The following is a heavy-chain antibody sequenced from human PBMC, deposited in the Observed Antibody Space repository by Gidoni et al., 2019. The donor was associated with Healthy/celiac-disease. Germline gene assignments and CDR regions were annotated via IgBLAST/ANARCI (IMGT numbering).Heavy chain of an antibody. Sequence: QVQLVQSGAEVKKPGASVTVSCKASGYTFTGYYMHWVRQAPGQGLEWRGRINPNSGGTNYAQKFQCRVTMTRDTSISTAYMELSRLRSDDTAVYYCARDPITMIVVVTTFGYYYGMDVWGQGTTVTVSS. CDR2: INPNSGGT. D-gene: IGHD3-22*01. J-gene: IGHJ6*02. CDR3: ARDPITMIVVVTTFGYYYGMDV. CDR1: GYTFTGYY. V-gene: IGHV1-2*06.